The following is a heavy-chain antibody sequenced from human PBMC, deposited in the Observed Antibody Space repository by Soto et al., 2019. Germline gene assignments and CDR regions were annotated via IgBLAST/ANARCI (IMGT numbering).Heavy chain of an antibody. CDR3: ARVSRVSRYYFEF. J-gene: IGHJ4*02. Sequence: VQLQESGPGLVKPSETLSLTCSVSGGSITHYYWSWIRQSPGKGLEWIGYIYYSGSTTYNPSLKNRVTISVDTSKNQFSLKLTSMTAADTAVYYCARVSRVSRYYFEFWGQGILVTVSS. CDR1: GGSITHYY. V-gene: IGHV4-59*01. CDR2: IYYSGST.